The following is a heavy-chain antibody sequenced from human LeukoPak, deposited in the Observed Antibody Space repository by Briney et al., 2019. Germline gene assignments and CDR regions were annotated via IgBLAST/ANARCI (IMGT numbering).Heavy chain of an antibody. CDR2: ISSSSSYI. D-gene: IGHD4-23*01. CDR3: ARAGIATTVVTAADHDAFDI. CDR1: GFNFSTYS. J-gene: IGHJ3*02. V-gene: IGHV3-21*01. Sequence: GGSLRLSCVVSGFNFSTYSMNWVRQAPGKGLEWVSSISSSSSYIYYADSVKGRFTISRDNAKNSLYLQMNSLRAEDTAVYYCARAGIATTVVTAADHDAFDIWGQGTMVTVSS.